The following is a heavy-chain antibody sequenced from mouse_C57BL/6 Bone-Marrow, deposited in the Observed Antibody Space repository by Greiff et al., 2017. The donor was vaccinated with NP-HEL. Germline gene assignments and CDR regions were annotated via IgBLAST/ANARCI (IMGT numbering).Heavy chain of an antibody. V-gene: IGHV3-5*01. CDR2: IYYSGTI. D-gene: IGHD4-1*01. CDR1: GISITTGNYR. CDR3: AREKLFYFDY. J-gene: IGHJ2*01. Sequence: EVMLVESGPGLVKPSQTVFLTCTVTGISITTGNYRWSWIRQFPGNKLEWIGNIYYSGTITYNPSLPSRTTITRDTPKNQFFLEMNSLTAEDTATYYCAREKLFYFDYWGQGTTLTVSS.